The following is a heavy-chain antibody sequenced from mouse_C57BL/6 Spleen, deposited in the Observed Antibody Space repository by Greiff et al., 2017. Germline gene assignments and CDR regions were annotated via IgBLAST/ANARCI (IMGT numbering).Heavy chain of an antibody. Sequence: EVQLVESEGGLVQPGSSMKLSCTASGFTFSDYYMAWVRQVPEKGLEWVANINYDGSSTYYLDSLKSRFIISRDNAKNILYLQMSSLKSEDTATYYCARSGYGSSYGFDYWGQGTTLTVSS. J-gene: IGHJ2*01. CDR1: GFTFSDYY. CDR3: ARSGYGSSYGFDY. CDR2: INYDGSST. V-gene: IGHV5-16*01. D-gene: IGHD1-1*01.